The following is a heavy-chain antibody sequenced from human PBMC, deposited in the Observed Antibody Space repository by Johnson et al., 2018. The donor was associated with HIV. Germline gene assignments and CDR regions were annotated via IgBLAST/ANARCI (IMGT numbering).Heavy chain of an antibody. D-gene: IGHD3-22*01. V-gene: IGHV3-30*02. Sequence: QVQLVESGGGVVQPGGSLRLSCAASGFTFSNYGMHWVRQAPGKGLEWMAFIRYDGSNEYYADSLKGRFTISRDNSENTMYLQMNRLRAEDSAVYYCVRAYYDSGGYYPHAFHVWGQGTVVTVSS. CDR2: IRYDGSNE. CDR3: VRAYYDSGGYYPHAFHV. J-gene: IGHJ3*01. CDR1: GFTFSNYG.